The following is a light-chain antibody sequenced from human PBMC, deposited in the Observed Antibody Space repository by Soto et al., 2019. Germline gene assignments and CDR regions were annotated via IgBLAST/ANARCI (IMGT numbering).Light chain of an antibody. CDR3: AAWDGSLNNVL. CDR1: GSSIGTNT. Sequence: QSVLTQPPSASGTPGQRVTISCSGSGSSIGTNTVNWYRQLPGTAPKLLIYGNKQRPSGVPDRFSGSKSGTSASLAISGPQSEDEAEYYCAAWDGSLNNVLFGGGTKLTVL. V-gene: IGLV1-44*01. J-gene: IGLJ2*01. CDR2: GNK.